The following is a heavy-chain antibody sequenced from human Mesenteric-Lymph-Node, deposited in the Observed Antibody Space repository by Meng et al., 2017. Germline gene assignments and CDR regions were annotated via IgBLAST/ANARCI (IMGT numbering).Heavy chain of an antibody. CDR2: LSASGATI. Sequence: GESLKISCVGSGFTFSNYAMSWVRQAPGKGPEWVSALSASGATIYYTDSVKGRFTISRDNSKDTLYLQMNSLSAEDTALYYCTGWREGSGSYFDYWGQGTLVTVSS. D-gene: IGHD3-10*01. CDR3: TGWREGSGSYFDY. CDR1: GFTFSNYA. V-gene: IGHV3-23*01. J-gene: IGHJ4*02.